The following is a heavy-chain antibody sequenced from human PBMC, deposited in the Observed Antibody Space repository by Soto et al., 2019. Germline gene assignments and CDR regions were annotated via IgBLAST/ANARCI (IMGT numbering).Heavy chain of an antibody. CDR3: ATRMTTAPY. CDR1: GFAVSANY. CDR2: IYSGGDT. V-gene: IGHV3-66*01. D-gene: IGHD4-17*01. J-gene: IGHJ4*02. Sequence: EAHLVGSGGGLVQPGGSLRLSCASSGFAVSANYLCWVRQAPGKGLEWVSLIYSGGDTDYADSVRGRFTISRDHSKNTLSLQMNSLRAEDTAVYYCATRMTTAPYWGQGALVNVSS.